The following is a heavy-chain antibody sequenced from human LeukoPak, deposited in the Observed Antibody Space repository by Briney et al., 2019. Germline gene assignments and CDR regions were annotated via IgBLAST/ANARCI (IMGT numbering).Heavy chain of an antibody. J-gene: IGHJ5*02. CDR1: DSALPTHGGG. V-gene: IGHV2-5*02. CDR3: VESTRGRRTGSSYFAP. D-gene: IGHD1-1*01. Sequence: SGPTLFHPTRTLTLTCSLSDSALPTHGGGVGWMRQPPGKALEWLTLIYWDDDKRYNPSLNSRVTIPRDTSKTQVVLTMTDMDPVDTATYFCVESTRGRRTGSSYFAPWGHGILVTVSS. CDR2: IYWDDDK.